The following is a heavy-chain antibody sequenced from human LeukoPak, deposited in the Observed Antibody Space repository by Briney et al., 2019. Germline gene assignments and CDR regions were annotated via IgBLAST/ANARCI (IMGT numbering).Heavy chain of an antibody. V-gene: IGHV4-38-2*02. CDR1: GYSISSGYY. CDR3: ARVRLGGTGTRNYYYYMDV. CDR2: IYHSGST. D-gene: IGHD1-1*01. Sequence: SETLSLTCTVSGYSISSGYYWGWIRQPPGKGLEWIGSIYHSGSTYYNPSLKSRVTISVGTSKNQFSLKLSSVTAADTAVYYCARVRLGGTGTRNYYYYMDVWGKGTTVTVSS. J-gene: IGHJ6*03.